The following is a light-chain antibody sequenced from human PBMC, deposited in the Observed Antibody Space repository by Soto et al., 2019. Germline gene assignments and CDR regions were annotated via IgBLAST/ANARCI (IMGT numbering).Light chain of an antibody. CDR1: QSVTSSY. J-gene: IGKJ1*01. Sequence: EIVLTQSPGTLSLSPGERATLSCRASQSVTSSYLAWYQQKPGQAPRLLIYGASSSATGIPDRFSGSGSGTDFTLTISRLEPEDCAVYYCQQYGSSPRFGQGTKVEI. CDR3: QQYGSSPR. CDR2: GAS. V-gene: IGKV3-20*01.